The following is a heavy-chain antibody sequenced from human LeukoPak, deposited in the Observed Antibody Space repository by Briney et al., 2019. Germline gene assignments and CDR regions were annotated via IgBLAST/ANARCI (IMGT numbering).Heavy chain of an antibody. CDR3: ARDGYYDSSGYYYSTWFDP. D-gene: IGHD3-22*01. J-gene: IGHJ5*02. CDR1: GYSISSGYY. Sequence: PSETLSLTCTVSGYSISSGYYWAWIRQPPGKGLEWIGSFYHSGSTYYNPSLKSRVTISVDTSKNQFSLKLSSVTAADTAVYYCARDGYYDSSGYYYSTWFDPWGQGTLVTVSS. V-gene: IGHV4-38-2*02. CDR2: FYHSGST.